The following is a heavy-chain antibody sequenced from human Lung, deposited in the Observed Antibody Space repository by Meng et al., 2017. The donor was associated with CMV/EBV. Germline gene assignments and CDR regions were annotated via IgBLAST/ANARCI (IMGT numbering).Heavy chain of an antibody. V-gene: IGHV3-20*04. Sequence: GESLKISCAASGFTFDDYGMSWVRQAPGKGLEWVSGINWNGGSTGYADSVKGRFTISRDNAKNSLYLQMNSLRAEDTALYYCAKDYDFWGLEAFDIWGQGXKVTVSS. J-gene: IGHJ3*02. CDR3: AKDYDFWGLEAFDI. CDR1: GFTFDDYG. D-gene: IGHD3-3*01. CDR2: INWNGGST.